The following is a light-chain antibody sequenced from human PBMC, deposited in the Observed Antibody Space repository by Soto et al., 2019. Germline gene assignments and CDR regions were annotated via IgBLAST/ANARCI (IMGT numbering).Light chain of an antibody. V-gene: IGKV1-39*01. Sequence: IQMTQSPSSLSASVGDRVTITFRASQSISSYLNWYQQKPGKAPKLLIYAASSLQSGVPSRFSGSGSGTDFTLTISSLQPEDFATYYCQQSYSTPITFGQGTRLGIK. CDR2: AAS. CDR1: QSISSY. J-gene: IGKJ5*01. CDR3: QQSYSTPIT.